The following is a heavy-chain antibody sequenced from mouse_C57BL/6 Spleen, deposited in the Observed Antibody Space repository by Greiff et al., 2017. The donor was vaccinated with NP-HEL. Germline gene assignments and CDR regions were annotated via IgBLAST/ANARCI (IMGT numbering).Heavy chain of an antibody. D-gene: IGHD1-1*01. V-gene: IGHV1-80*01. J-gene: IGHJ4*01. Sequence: VQVVESGAELVKPGASVKISCKASGYAFSSYWMNWVKQRPGKGLEWIGQIYPGDGDTNYNGKFKGKATLTADKSSSTAYMQLSSLTSEDSAVYFCARLLITTVVAGNAMDYWGQGTSVTVSS. CDR3: ARLLITTVVAGNAMDY. CDR1: GYAFSSYW. CDR2: IYPGDGDT.